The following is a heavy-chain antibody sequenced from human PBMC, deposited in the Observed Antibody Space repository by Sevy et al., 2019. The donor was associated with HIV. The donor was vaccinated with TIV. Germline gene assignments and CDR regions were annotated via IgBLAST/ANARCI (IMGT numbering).Heavy chain of an antibody. CDR1: GGSISSSNW. CDR2: IYHSGST. V-gene: IGHV4-4*02. J-gene: IGHJ6*02. Sequence: SETLSLTCAVSGGSISSSNWWSWVCQPPGKGLEWIGEIYHSGSTNYNPSLKSRVTISVDKSKNQFSLKLGSVTAADTAVYYCARDKPDYYGSGSTFNYYYYGMDVWGQETTVTVSS. D-gene: IGHD3-10*01. CDR3: ARDKPDYYGSGSTFNYYYYGMDV.